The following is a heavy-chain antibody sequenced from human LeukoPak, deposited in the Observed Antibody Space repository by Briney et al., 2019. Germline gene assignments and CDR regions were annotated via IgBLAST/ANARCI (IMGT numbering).Heavy chain of an antibody. Sequence: GGSLRLSCAASGFTFSSYEMNWVRQAPGKGLEWVSYISSSGTTTYFPDSVKGRFTISRDNAKNTLYLQMNSLRAEDTAVYDCVKSLGGTPNAFHIWGQGTMVTVSS. D-gene: IGHD1/OR15-1a*01. J-gene: IGHJ3*02. CDR2: ISSSGTTT. CDR3: VKSLGGTPNAFHI. V-gene: IGHV3-48*03. CDR1: GFTFSSYE.